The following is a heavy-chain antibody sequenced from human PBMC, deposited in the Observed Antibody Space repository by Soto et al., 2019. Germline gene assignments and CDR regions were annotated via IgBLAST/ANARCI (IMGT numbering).Heavy chain of an antibody. CDR3: AKPPYSRSSTSCYDY. CDR1: GFTFSDYW. J-gene: IGHJ4*02. CDR2: ISGDGSST. D-gene: IGHD2-2*01. Sequence: GGSLRLSCAASGFTFSDYWMHWVRQTPGKGLVWVSRISGDGSSTNYADSVKGRFTISRDNAKNTLYLQMTSLRAEDTAVYYCAKPPYSRSSTSCYDYWGQGTLVTVSS. V-gene: IGHV3-74*01.